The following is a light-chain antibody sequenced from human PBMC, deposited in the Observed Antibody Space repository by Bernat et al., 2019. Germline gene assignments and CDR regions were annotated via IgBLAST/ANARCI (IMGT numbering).Light chain of an antibody. CDR3: QQSDSSPSFT. J-gene: IGKJ3*01. CDR1: QSIRTY. Sequence: DIQMTQSPSSLSASVGDRVTITCRASQSIRTYLNWYQQKPGKAPRLLIYAASSLQSGVPSRFSGSGSGTDFTLTISSLQPEDFATYYCQQSDSSPSFTVGPGTKVDIK. V-gene: IGKV1-39*01. CDR2: AAS.